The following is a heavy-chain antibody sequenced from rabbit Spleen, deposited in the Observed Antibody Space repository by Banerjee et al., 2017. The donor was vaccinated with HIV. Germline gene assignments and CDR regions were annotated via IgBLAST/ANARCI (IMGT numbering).Heavy chain of an antibody. CDR3: ARDLAGVIGWNFNL. D-gene: IGHD4-1*01. CDR2: IEAGGSGFS. J-gene: IGHJ4*01. V-gene: IGHV1S45*01. CDR1: GVSFSGSSY. Sequence: QEQLEESGGGLVKPGGTLTLTCKASGVSFSGSSYMCWVRQAPGKGLEWIACIEAGGSGFSYFASWAKGRFTISKTSSTTVTLQMTSLTAADTATYFCARDLAGVIGWNFNLWGQGTLVTVS.